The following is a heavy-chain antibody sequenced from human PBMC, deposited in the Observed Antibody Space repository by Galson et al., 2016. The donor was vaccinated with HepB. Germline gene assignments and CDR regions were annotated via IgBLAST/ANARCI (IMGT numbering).Heavy chain of an antibody. CDR3: ARARDYYFYSMDV. V-gene: IGHV1-18*01. CDR1: GYTFTTYG. CDR2: ITTVTDNT. J-gene: IGHJ6*02. Sequence: SCKASGYTFTTYGISWVRQAPGQGLEWMGWITTVTDNTNYAQKFQGRVTMTTDTSTNTAYMELRSLRSDDTAVYYCARARDYYFYSMDVWGQGTTVTVSS.